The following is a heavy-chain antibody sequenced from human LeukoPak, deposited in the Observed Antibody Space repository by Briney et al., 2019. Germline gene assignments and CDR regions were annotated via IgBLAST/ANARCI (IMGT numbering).Heavy chain of an antibody. J-gene: IGHJ6*02. CDR2: INQHGSEK. D-gene: IGHD3-3*01. Sequence: PGGSLRLSCAASGFTFSSYWMSWVRQAPGKGLEWVANINQHGSEKYYVDSVTGRLTISRDNAKNSLYLQMNSLRAEDTAVYYCARHRSLQGVVIMGAMDVWGQGTTVTVSS. CDR1: GFTFSSYW. V-gene: IGHV3-7*01. CDR3: ARHRSLQGVVIMGAMDV.